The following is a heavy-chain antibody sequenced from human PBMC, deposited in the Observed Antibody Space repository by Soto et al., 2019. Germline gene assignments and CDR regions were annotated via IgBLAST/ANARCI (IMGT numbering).Heavy chain of an antibody. CDR2: IYWDDYK. D-gene: IGHD3-16*01. V-gene: IGHV2-5*02. CDR3: VHKGAGDRILDY. Sequence: QITLKESGPALVKPTQTLTLTCTFSGFSLSTSGVGVGWIRQPPGAALEWLALIYWDDYKHFSPSLESRLTITKDTSKNQVVLTMTNMDPVDTATYYCVHKGAGDRILDYWGQGTLVTVSS. CDR1: GFSLSTSGVG. J-gene: IGHJ4*02.